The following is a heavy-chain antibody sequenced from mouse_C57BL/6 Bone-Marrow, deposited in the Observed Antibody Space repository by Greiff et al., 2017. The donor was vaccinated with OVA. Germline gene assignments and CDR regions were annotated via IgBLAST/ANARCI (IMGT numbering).Heavy chain of an antibody. CDR3: ARLDSSGYAWFAY. D-gene: IGHD3-2*02. Sequence: QVHVKQPGTELVKPGASVKLSCKASGYTFTSYWMHWVKQRPGQGLEWIGNINPSNGGTNYNEKFKSKATLTVDKSSSTAYMQLSSLTSEDSAVYYCARLDSSGYAWFAYWGQGTLVAVSA. CDR2: INPSNGGT. J-gene: IGHJ3*01. CDR1: GYTFTSYW. V-gene: IGHV1-53*01.